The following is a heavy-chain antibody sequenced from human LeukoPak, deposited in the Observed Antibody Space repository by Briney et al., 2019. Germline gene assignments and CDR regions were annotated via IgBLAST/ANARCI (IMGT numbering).Heavy chain of an antibody. D-gene: IGHD5-12*01. CDR3: ARSLATSYYYMDV. CDR1: GFTFSSYW. Sequence: GSLRLSCAASGFTFSSYWMHWVRQAPGMGLVWVSRIHKDGPTTDTDYADSVRGRFTISRDNAKNTLYLEMNSLRAEDTAVYYCARSLATSYYYMDVWGKGTTVTVSS. J-gene: IGHJ6*03. V-gene: IGHV3-74*01. CDR2: IHKDGPTTDT.